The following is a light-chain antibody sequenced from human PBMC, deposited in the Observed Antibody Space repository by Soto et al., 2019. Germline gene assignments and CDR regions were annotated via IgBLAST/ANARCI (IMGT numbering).Light chain of an antibody. J-gene: IGKJ2*01. Sequence: DIQMTQSPSTLSGSVGDRVTITCRASESISSWLAWYQQKPGKAPKLLIYAASSLESGVPSRFSGSGSGTDFTLTISSLQPEDFATYYCLQDYSYPHTFGQGTKVDIK. V-gene: IGKV1-5*01. CDR3: LQDYSYPHT. CDR1: ESISSW. CDR2: AAS.